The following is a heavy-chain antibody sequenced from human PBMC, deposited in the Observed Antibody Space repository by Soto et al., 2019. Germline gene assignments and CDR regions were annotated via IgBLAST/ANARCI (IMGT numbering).Heavy chain of an antibody. V-gene: IGHV4-39*01. CDR3: AKIVLRSYYYYYYMDV. CDR2: NYYNGST. CDR1: GGSISSSSYY. Sequence: SETLSLTCTVSGGSISSSSYYWGWIRQPPGKGLEWIGSNYYNGSTYYNPSLKSRVTITVDTSKNQFSLKLSSVTAADTVVFYCAKIVLRSYYYYYYMDVWGKGTTVTVSS. D-gene: IGHD3-16*01. J-gene: IGHJ6*03.